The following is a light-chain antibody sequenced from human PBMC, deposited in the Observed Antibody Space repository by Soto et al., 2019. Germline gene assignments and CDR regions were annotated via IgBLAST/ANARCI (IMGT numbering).Light chain of an antibody. CDR1: QGLSSD. Sequence: DIQLTQSPSFLYASVGDRVTITCRASQGLSSDLAWYQQKPGKAPKLLIYAASTLQSGVPSRFSGSGSGTEFTLTISSLQPEDFATYYCQQRNSYPITFGQGTRLEIK. J-gene: IGKJ5*01. CDR2: AAS. CDR3: QQRNSYPIT. V-gene: IGKV1-9*01.